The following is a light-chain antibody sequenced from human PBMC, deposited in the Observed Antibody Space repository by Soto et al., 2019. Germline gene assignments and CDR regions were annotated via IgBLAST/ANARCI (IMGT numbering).Light chain of an antibody. CDR1: QSVSTN. J-gene: IGKJ4*01. CDR2: NAS. V-gene: IGKV3-15*01. CDR3: QQYDLATG. Sequence: EIVMTQSPDTLSVSPGERATLSCRASQSVSTNLAWYQQKPGQAPRLLIFNASTRATGTAARFSGSGSGTDFTLTIRRLQSEDFAVYYCQQYDLATGFGGGTKVEIK.